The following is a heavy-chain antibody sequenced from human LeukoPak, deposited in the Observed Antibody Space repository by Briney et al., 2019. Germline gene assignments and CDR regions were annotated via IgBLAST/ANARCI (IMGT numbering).Heavy chain of an antibody. CDR1: GFTVSSNY. D-gene: IGHD6-19*01. J-gene: IGHJ6*03. CDR3: ARGLRYSSGWYYMDV. CDR2: IYSGGST. V-gene: IGHV3-66*01. Sequence: GGSLRLSCAASGFTVSSNYMSWVRQAPGKGLEWVSAIYSGGSTYYADSVKGRFTISRDNSKNTLYLQMNSLRAEDTAVYYCARGLRYSSGWYYMDVWGKGTTVTISS.